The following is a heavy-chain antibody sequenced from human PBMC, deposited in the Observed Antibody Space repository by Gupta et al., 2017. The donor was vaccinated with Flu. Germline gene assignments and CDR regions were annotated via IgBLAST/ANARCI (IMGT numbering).Heavy chain of an antibody. CDR2: INHSGST. CDR3: ARRDWRVLRFYSWFDP. Sequence: QVPLQQGGAGPLKPSESLSLTCAVYGGSFRGFYWSWIRPPPGKGLEWIGEINHSGSTNYNPSLKSRVTISVDTSKNQFSLKLSSVTAADTAVYYCARRDWRVLRFYSWFDPWGQGTLVTVSS. CDR1: GGSFRGFY. V-gene: IGHV4-34*01. J-gene: IGHJ5*02. D-gene: IGHD3-3*01.